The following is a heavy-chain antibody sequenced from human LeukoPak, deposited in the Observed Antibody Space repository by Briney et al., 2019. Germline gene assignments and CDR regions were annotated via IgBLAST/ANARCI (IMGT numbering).Heavy chain of an antibody. J-gene: IGHJ5*02. CDR2: ISSSSSTI. Sequence: RAGGSLRLSCAASGFTFSSYSMNWVRQAPGKGLEWVSYISSSSSTIYYADSVKGRFTISRDNAKNSLYLQMNSLRAEDTAVYYCARAKSQAYGDPWGQGTLVTVSS. CDR1: GFTFSSYS. CDR3: ARAKSQAYGDP. D-gene: IGHD3-10*01. V-gene: IGHV3-48*04.